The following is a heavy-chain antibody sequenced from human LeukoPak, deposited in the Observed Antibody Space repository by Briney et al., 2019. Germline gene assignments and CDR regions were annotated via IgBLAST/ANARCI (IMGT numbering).Heavy chain of an antibody. Sequence: SETLSLTCTVSGGSFEHYFWSWIRQPPGKGLEWIGYVYYSGSTDYSPSLKSRLTISADTSKNQFSLKLSSVTAADTAVYYCARDLNDFWSARTSGWFDPWGQGTLVTVSS. D-gene: IGHD3-3*01. V-gene: IGHV4-59*12. J-gene: IGHJ5*02. CDR3: ARDLNDFWSARTSGWFDP. CDR1: GGSFEHYF. CDR2: VYYSGST.